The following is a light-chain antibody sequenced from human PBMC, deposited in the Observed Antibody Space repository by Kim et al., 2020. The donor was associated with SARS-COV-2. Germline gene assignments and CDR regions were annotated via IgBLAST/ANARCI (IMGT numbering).Light chain of an antibody. V-gene: IGLV2-14*03. J-gene: IGLJ1*01. CDR3: RSYTSSSTYV. CDR1: SSDVGGYNY. CDR2: DVS. Sequence: QSALTQPASVSGSPGQSITISCTGTSSDVGGYNYVSWYQQHPGKAPELMIYDVSNRPSGVSNRFSGSKSGNTASLTISGLQAEDEADYYCRSYTSSSTYVFGTGTKAPS.